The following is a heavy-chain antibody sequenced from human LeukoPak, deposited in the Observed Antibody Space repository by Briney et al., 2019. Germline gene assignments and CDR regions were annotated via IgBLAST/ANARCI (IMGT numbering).Heavy chain of an antibody. CDR2: INHSGIT. CDR1: GFTFSSYS. J-gene: IGHJ3*02. V-gene: IGHV4-34*01. D-gene: IGHD6-6*01. Sequence: PGGSLRLSCAASGFTFSSYSMNWVRQPPGKGLEWIAEINHSGITNFNPSLKSRVTVSVDTSKNQFSLKLSSLSAADTAVNYCARGSRRQARPLGPRLQYAFDIGGQGTMVTVSS. CDR3: ARGSRRQARPLGPRLQYAFDI.